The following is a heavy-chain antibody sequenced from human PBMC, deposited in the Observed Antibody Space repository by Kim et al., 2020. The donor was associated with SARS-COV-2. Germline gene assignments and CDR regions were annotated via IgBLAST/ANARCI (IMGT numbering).Heavy chain of an antibody. Sequence: YHPSLKRRVTISVDTSKNQFSLKLSSVTAADTAVYYCARGSYYGIVFFDYWGQGTLVTVSS. J-gene: IGHJ4*02. D-gene: IGHD1-26*01. CDR3: ARGSYYGIVFFDY. V-gene: IGHV4-34*01.